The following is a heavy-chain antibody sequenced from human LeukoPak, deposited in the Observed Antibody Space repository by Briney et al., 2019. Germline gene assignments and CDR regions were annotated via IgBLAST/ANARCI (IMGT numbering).Heavy chain of an antibody. Sequence: SETLSLTCAVYDGSFTGYYWSWIRQPPGKGLEWIGEVSHSGSTNYNPSLKSRVSISVDTSKSLFSLKLSSVTAADTTEYYCARGDIVGVPDARAYSYYMDVWGKGTTVIVSS. CDR2: VSHSGST. J-gene: IGHJ6*03. CDR3: ARGDIVGVPDARAYSYYMDV. CDR1: DGSFTGYY. D-gene: IGHD2-2*01. V-gene: IGHV4-34*01.